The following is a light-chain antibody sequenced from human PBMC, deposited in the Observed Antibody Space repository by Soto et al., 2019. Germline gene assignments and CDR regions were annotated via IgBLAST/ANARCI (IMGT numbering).Light chain of an antibody. V-gene: IGKV1-39*01. J-gene: IGKJ2*01. CDR3: QQSYSTPNT. Sequence: DIQMTQSPSSLSASVGDRVTITCRASQSISNFLNWYQQKPGKAPKLLIYAASSLQSGVPSRFSGSGSGTDFTLIISSLQPEDFATYYCQQSYSTPNTFGQGTKLEIK. CDR2: AAS. CDR1: QSISNF.